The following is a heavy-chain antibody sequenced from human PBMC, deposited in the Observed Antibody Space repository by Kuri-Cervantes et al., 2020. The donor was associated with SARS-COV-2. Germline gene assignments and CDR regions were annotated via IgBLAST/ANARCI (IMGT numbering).Heavy chain of an antibody. Sequence: SETLSLTCTVSGGSISSYYWSWIRQPPGKGLEWIGYIYYSGSTNYNPSLKSRVTISVDTSKNQFSLKLSSVTTADTAVYYCARTTVTTDFDYWGQGTLVTVSS. D-gene: IGHD4-17*01. CDR2: IYYSGST. J-gene: IGHJ4*02. CDR3: ARTTVTTDFDY. CDR1: GGSISSYY. V-gene: IGHV4-59*12.